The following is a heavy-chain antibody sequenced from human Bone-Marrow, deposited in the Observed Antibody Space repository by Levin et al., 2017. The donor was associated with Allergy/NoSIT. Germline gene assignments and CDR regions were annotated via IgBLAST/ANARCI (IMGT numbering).Heavy chain of an antibody. CDR1: GFSLNTYGMT. J-gene: IGHJ4*02. D-gene: IGHD5-24*01. CDR2: IYWDDAK. Sequence: SGPTLVKPTQTLTLTCNFSGFSLNTYGMTVAWLRQPPGKALECLALIYWDDAKRFSPSLKTRLTITKDTSKNQVVLTMTNVDPVDTATYYCAKETRNYFDYWGQGALVTVSS. V-gene: IGHV2-5*02. CDR3: AKETRNYFDY.